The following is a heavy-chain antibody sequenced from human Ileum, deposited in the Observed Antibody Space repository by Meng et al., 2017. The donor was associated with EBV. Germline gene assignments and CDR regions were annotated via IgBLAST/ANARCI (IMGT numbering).Heavy chain of an antibody. V-gene: IGHV4-4*02. D-gene: IGHD1-14*01. Sequence: QVRRQASGPGLVKPSGTLSLTCAVSGGSISSSNWWSWVRQPPGKGLEWIGKIYHSGITIYNPSLKSRVTMSVDNSKNQFSLKLNSMTAADTAVYYCARDPTGGEDHQRVWGQGTLVTVSS. J-gene: IGHJ4*02. CDR3: ARDPTGGEDHQRV. CDR1: GGSISSSNW. CDR2: IYHSGIT.